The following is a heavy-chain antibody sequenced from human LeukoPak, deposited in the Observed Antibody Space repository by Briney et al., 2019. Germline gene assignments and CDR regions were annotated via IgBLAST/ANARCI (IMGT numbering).Heavy chain of an antibody. J-gene: IGHJ4*02. V-gene: IGHV1-2*02. D-gene: IGHD3-3*01. CDR3: ASGHYDFWSGYQRTDY. Sequence: GASVKVSCKASAYSFTGYYMHWVRQAPGQGLEWMGWINPNSGGTNYAQKFQGRVTMTRDTSISTAYMELSRLRSDDTAVYYCASGHYDFWSGYQRTDYWGQGTLVTVSS. CDR1: AYSFTGYY. CDR2: INPNSGGT.